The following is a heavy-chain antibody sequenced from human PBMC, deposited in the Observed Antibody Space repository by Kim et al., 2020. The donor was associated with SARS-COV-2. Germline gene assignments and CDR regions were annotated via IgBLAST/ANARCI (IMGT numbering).Heavy chain of an antibody. CDR2: ISSNGGNT. CDR3: AKEMRTGWYNFDY. J-gene: IGHJ4*02. D-gene: IGHD6-19*01. Sequence: GGSLRLSCSASGFTFTTYAMHWVRQAPGKGLQYVSGISSNGGNTYYADSVKGRFTISRDNSKNMLYLQMSSLGFEDTAMYYCAKEMRTGWYNFDYWGQGTLVSVSS. CDR1: GFTFTTYA. V-gene: IGHV3-64D*06.